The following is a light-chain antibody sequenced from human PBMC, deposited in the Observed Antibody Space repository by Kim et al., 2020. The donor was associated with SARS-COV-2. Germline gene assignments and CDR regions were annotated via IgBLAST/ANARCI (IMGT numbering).Light chain of an antibody. J-gene: IGLJ2*01. CDR1: SSDVGSYNL. CDR3: CSYAGSSTFE. CDR2: EGS. V-gene: IGLV2-23*03. Sequence: GQSITISCTGTSSDVGSYNLVSWYQQHPGKAPKLMIYEGSKRPSGVSNRFSGSKSGNTASLTISGLQAEDEADYYCCSYAGSSTFEFGGGTQLTVL.